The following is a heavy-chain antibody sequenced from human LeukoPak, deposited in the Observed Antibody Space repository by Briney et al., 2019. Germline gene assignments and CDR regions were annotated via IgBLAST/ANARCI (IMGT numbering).Heavy chain of an antibody. CDR2: IKHDGSDK. V-gene: IGHV3-7*04. D-gene: IGHD1-26*01. J-gene: IGHJ4*02. CDR1: GFSFSSYW. CDR3: ARDRMCSREANDY. Sequence: GGSLRLSCAASGFSFSSYWMSWVRQPPGKGLEWVGNIKHDGSDKYYVDSVKGRFTIPREDAQNSVSLHMNSLRVEDTALYYSARDRMCSREANDYWGQGTLVPVSS.